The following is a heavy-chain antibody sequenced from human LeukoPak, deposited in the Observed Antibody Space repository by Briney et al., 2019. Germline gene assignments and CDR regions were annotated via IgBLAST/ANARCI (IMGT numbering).Heavy chain of an antibody. J-gene: IGHJ3*02. D-gene: IGHD2-2*01. V-gene: IGHV4-59*02. Sequence: SETLSLTCTVSGGSVRSYYWSWIRQPPGKGLEWIGYIYYSGRPNYNPTLKNRVTISVDTSKNQSSLKLSSVTAADTAVYYCARLIVVVPAATHDAFDIWGQGTMVTVSS. CDR2: IYYSGRP. CDR3: ARLIVVVPAATHDAFDI. CDR1: GGSVRSYY.